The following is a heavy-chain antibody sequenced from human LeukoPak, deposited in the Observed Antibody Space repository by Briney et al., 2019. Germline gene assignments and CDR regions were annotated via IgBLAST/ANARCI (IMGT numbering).Heavy chain of an antibody. CDR1: GFSFSSNW. Sequence: GGSLTLSCVVSGFSFSSNWMHWVRQTPGSGRLWVARINSDGDYTSYADSVKGRFPISRDNAKNTLYLQMNGLRVEDTAVYYCAGGFGGFRGQGTLVTVSS. CDR2: INSDGDYT. CDR3: AGGFGGF. J-gene: IGHJ4*02. D-gene: IGHD4-23*01. V-gene: IGHV3-74*01.